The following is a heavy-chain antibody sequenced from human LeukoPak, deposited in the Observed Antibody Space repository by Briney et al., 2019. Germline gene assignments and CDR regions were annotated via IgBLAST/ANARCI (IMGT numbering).Heavy chain of an antibody. V-gene: IGHV3-48*01. D-gene: IGHD1-26*01. CDR3: AREFSGSNYGFPFDY. CDR2: ISSSGSTI. CDR1: GFTFSSYS. Sequence: GGSLRLSCAASGFTFSSYSMNWARQAPGKGLEWVSYISSSGSTIYYADSVKGRFTFSRDNAKNSLYLQMNSLRAEDTAVYYCAREFSGSNYGFPFDYWGQGTLVTVSS. J-gene: IGHJ4*02.